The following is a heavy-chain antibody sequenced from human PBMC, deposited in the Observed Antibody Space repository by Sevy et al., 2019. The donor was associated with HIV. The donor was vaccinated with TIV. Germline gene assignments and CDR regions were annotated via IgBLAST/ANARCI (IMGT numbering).Heavy chain of an antibody. J-gene: IGHJ4*02. D-gene: IGHD1-26*01. Sequence: GGSLRLSCAASGFTFSSYAMHWVRQAPGKGLEWVAVISYDGSNKYYADSVKGRFTIFRDNSKNTLYLQMNSLRAEDTAVYYCASDVVGATSWSYADYWGQGTLVIVSS. V-gene: IGHV3-30-3*01. CDR1: GFTFSSYA. CDR2: ISYDGSNK. CDR3: ASDVVGATSWSYADY.